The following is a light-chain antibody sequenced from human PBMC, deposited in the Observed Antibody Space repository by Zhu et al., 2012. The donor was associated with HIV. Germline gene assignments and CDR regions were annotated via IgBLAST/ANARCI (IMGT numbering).Light chain of an antibody. V-gene: IGKV1-5*03. CDR3: QHLTLYPT. CDR1: QSIGNW. J-gene: IGKJ4*01. Sequence: DIQMTQSPSTLSASVGDRVTITCRASQSIGNWLAWYQQKPGNAPKVLIYKASILEAGVTSRFSGSGSGTEFTLTISSLQPEDFATYFCQHLTLYPTFGGGSKVEIK. CDR2: KAS.